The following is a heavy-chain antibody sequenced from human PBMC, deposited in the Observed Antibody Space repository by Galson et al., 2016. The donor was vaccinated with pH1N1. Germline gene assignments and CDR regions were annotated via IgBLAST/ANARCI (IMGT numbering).Heavy chain of an antibody. CDR3: ARGSGRAIGYHYYMDV. D-gene: IGHD3-10*01. J-gene: IGHJ6*03. CDR2: ISPAFGAP. Sequence: SVKVSCKASGGTFKAHTVSWVRQAPGQGLEWMGGISPAFGAPNYAQNFQGRVSITADASRSAAYMELSGLRSDDTAVYYCARGSGRAIGYHYYMDVWGKGTPVIVSS. CDR1: GGTFKAHT. V-gene: IGHV1-69*13.